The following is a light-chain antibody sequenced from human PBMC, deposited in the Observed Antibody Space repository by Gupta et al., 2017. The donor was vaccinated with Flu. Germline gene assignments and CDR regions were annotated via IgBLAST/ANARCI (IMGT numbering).Light chain of an antibody. V-gene: IGLV1-44*01. CDR2: ANN. CDR1: SSNIVDTT. J-gene: IGLJ3*02. Sequence: QSALAQPPSASGTPAQTVIISCSGSSSNIVDTTVNWYQQVPGTAPKLLIYANNQRPSGVPGRFSGSKSGTSASLAISGLQSEDEADYYCTAWDDILNGWVFGGGTKLTVL. CDR3: TAWDDILNGWV.